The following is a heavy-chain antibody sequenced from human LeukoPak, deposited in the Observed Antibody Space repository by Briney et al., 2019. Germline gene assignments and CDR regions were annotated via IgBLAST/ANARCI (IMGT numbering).Heavy chain of an antibody. CDR1: GGSISSGGYY. CDR3: AGDKYYDFHYYFDY. CDR2: IYYSGST. J-gene: IGHJ4*02. Sequence: SETLSLTCTVSGGSISSGGYYWSWIRQHPGKGLEWIGYIYYSGSTYYNPSLKSRVTVSVDTSKNQFSLKLSSVTAADTAVYYCAGDKYYDFHYYFDYWGQGTLVTVSS. D-gene: IGHD3-22*01. V-gene: IGHV4-31*03.